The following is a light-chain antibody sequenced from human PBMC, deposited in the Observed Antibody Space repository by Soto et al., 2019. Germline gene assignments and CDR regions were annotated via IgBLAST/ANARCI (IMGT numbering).Light chain of an antibody. CDR3: QQYNSYLKT. CDR1: QSISSW. Sequence: DIHMTQSPSTLSASVGDRVTITCRASQSISSWLAWYQQKPGKAPKLLIYDASSLESGVPSRFSGSGSGTEFTLTISSLQPDDFATYYCQQYNSYLKTFGQGTKVDIK. CDR2: DAS. V-gene: IGKV1-5*01. J-gene: IGKJ1*01.